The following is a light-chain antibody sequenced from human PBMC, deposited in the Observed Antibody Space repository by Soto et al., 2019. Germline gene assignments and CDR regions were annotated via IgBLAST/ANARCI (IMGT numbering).Light chain of an antibody. CDR1: SSNIGAGYD. CDR3: QSYDSSLSGSV. Sequence: QSVLTQPPSVSGAPGQRVTISCTRSSSNIGAGYDVHWYQQLPRRAPKLLIYDNTNRPSGVPDRFSGSKSGTSASLAITGLQAEDEADYYCQSYDSSLSGSVFGGGTQLTVL. J-gene: IGLJ2*01. V-gene: IGLV1-40*01. CDR2: DNT.